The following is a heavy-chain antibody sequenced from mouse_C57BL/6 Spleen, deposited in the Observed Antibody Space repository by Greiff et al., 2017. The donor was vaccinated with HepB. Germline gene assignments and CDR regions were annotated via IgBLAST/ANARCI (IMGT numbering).Heavy chain of an antibody. D-gene: IGHD1-1*01. V-gene: IGHV1-26*01. CDR3: AREIYYYGSSIDY. Sequence: EVQLQQSGPELVKPGASVKISCKASGYTFTDYYMNWVKQSHGKSLEWIGDINPNNGGTSYNQKFKGKATLTVDKSSSTAYMELRSLTSEDSAVYYCAREIYYYGSSIDYWVQGTTLTVSS. CDR1: GYTFTDYY. CDR2: INPNNGGT. J-gene: IGHJ2*01.